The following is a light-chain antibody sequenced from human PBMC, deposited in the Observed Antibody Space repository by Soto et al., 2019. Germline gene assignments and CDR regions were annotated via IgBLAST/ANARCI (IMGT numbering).Light chain of an antibody. V-gene: IGKV3-20*01. Sequence: EAVLTQSPGTLSLSPGERATRSCRASQSVSSSYLAWYQQRPGQAPSLIIYGASRRATGIPVTFSGSGSGTDFTPTISRLEPEDCAVYHCKQSGSTPYTFGQGTKLEIK. CDR3: KQSGSTPYT. CDR1: QSVSSSY. CDR2: GAS. J-gene: IGKJ2*01.